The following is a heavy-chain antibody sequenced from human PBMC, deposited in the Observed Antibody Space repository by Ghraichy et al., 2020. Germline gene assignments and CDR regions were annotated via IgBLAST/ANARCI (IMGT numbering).Heavy chain of an antibody. Sequence: GGSLRLSCAASGFTVSSNYMSWVRQAPGKGLEWVSVIYSGGSTYYADSVKGRFTISRHNSKNTLYLQMNSLRAEDTAVYYCARAPTQLWPYFDYWGQGTLVTVSS. CDR2: IYSGGST. J-gene: IGHJ4*02. D-gene: IGHD5-18*01. CDR1: GFTVSSNY. CDR3: ARAPTQLWPYFDY. V-gene: IGHV3-53*04.